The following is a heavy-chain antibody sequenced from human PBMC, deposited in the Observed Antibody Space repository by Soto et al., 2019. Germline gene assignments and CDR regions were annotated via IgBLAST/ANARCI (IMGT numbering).Heavy chain of an antibody. Sequence: PSETLSLTCAVYGGPFSGYYWSWIRQPPGKGLEWIGEINHSGSTNYNPSLKSRVTISVDTSKNQFSLKLSSVTAADTAVYYCARGGSGYCSGGSCYRLNYYYYGMDVWGQGTTVTVSS. CDR3: ARGGSGYCSGGSCYRLNYYYYGMDV. D-gene: IGHD2-15*01. CDR1: GGPFSGYY. J-gene: IGHJ6*02. CDR2: INHSGST. V-gene: IGHV4-34*01.